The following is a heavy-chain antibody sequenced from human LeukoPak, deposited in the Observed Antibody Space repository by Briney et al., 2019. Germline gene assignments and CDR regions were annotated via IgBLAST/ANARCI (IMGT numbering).Heavy chain of an antibody. V-gene: IGHV3-33*01. D-gene: IGHD2-2*01. CDR1: GFTFSTYG. CDR2: IWNDGSNK. Sequence: GGSLRLSCVASGFTFSTYGMHWVRQAPGKGLEWVAIIWNDGSNKYYVDSVKGGFTISRDNSKNTLYLQMNSLRAEDTAIYYCARDMHLNWLDPWGQGTRVTVSS. J-gene: IGHJ5*02. CDR3: ARDMHLNWLDP.